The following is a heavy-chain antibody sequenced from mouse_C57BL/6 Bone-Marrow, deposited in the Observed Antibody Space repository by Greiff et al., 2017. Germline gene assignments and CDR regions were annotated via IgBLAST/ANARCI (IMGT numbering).Heavy chain of an antibody. CDR1: GYTFTNYW. Sequence: VQLQQSGAELVRPGTSVKMSCKASGYTFTNYWIGWAKQRPGHGLEWIGDIYPGGGYTNYNEKFKGKATLTADKASSTAYMQFSSLASDDSAIYYCARLAWVFDYWGQGTTLTVSS. CDR3: ARLAWVFDY. J-gene: IGHJ2*01. V-gene: IGHV1-63*01. CDR2: IYPGGGYT. D-gene: IGHD4-1*01.